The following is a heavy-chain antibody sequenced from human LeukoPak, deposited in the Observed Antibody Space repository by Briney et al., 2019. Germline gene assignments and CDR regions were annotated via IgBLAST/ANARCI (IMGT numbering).Heavy chain of an antibody. CDR3: ERLTRNYLDY. J-gene: IGHJ4*02. V-gene: IGHV4-59*11. CDR2: IYYSGST. CDR1: GGSISSHY. Sequence: PSETLSLTCTVSGGSISSHYWSWIRQPPGKGLEWIGYIYYSGSTNYNPSLKSRVTISVDTSKNQFSLKLSSVTAADTAVYYCERLTRNYLDYWGQGTLVTVSS. D-gene: IGHD1-14*01.